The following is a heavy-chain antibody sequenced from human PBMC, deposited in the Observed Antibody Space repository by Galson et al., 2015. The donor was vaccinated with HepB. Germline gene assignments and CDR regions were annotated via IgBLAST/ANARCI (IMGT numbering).Heavy chain of an antibody. J-gene: IGHJ4*02. Sequence: SVKVSCKASGGTFSSSGISWVRQAPGQGLEWVGGIVPMIGRTIYAQKLQDRVTITADGSTTAVYMDLSSLTSEDTAVYYCARGSANRGSWYIHDYWGQGILVTGSS. CDR1: GGTFSSSG. D-gene: IGHD6-13*01. CDR2: IVPMIGRT. CDR3: ARGSANRGSWYIHDY. V-gene: IGHV1-69*13.